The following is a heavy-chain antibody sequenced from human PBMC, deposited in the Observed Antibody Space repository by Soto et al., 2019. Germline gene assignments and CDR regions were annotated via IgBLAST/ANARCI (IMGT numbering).Heavy chain of an antibody. Sequence: EVQLLESGGGLVQPGGSLRLSCAASGFTFSSYAMSWVRQAPGKGLEWVSAISGSGGSTYYADSVKGRFTISRDNSKNPLYLKMNSLRAGATAVYYCAKDPPPTFFGVPLSYYFASWGQGPLVPVSS. CDR1: GFTFSSYA. D-gene: IGHD3-3*01. J-gene: IGHJ4*02. V-gene: IGHV3-23*01. CDR3: AKDPPPTFFGVPLSYYFAS. CDR2: ISGSGGST.